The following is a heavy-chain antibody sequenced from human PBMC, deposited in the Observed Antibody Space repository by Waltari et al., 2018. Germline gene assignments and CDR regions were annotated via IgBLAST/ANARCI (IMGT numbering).Heavy chain of an antibody. Sequence: QVQLVQSGAEVKKPGASVKVSCKASGYTFTGYYMHWVRQAPGQGLEWMGRINPTRGGTNYAQKFQGRVTMTRDTSISTAYMELSRLRSDDTAVYYCASGFSDYGDFDYWGQGTLVTVSS. J-gene: IGHJ4*02. D-gene: IGHD4-17*01. CDR2: INPTRGGT. CDR1: GYTFTGYY. V-gene: IGHV1-2*06. CDR3: ASGFSDYGDFDY.